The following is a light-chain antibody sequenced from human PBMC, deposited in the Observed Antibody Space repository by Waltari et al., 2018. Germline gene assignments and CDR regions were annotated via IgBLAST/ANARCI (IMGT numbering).Light chain of an antibody. CDR2: DVS. Sequence: QSALTQPASVSGSPGQPITISCTGTSSDVGGYNHVSWYQQDPGKVPKLIIYDVSERPSGVSDRFSGSKSGNTASLTISGVQAEDETDYYCSSYTNRNTLIFGGGTKLTVL. CDR3: SSYTNRNTLI. CDR1: SSDVGGYNH. J-gene: IGLJ2*01. V-gene: IGLV2-14*01.